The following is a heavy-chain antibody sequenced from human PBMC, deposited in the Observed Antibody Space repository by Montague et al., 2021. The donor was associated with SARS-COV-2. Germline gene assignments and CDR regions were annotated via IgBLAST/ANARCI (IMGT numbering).Heavy chain of an antibody. CDR1: GFTFSSYA. V-gene: IGHV3-30-3*01. Sequence: SLRLSCAASGFTFSSYAMHWVRRAPGKGLEWVAVISYDGSNKYYADSVKGRFTISRDNSKNTLYLQMNSLRAEDTAVYYCARDLAGYYYMDVWGKGTTVTVSS. J-gene: IGHJ6*03. CDR2: ISYDGSNK. D-gene: IGHD6-13*01. CDR3: ARDLAGYYYMDV.